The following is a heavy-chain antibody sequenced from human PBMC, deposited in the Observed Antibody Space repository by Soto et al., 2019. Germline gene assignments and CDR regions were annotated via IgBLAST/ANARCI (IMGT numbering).Heavy chain of an antibody. Sequence: GGSLRLSCAASGFSFRDYYMSWIRQAPGKGLEWVSYISGTSSYTNYADSVRGRFTISRDNSKNTLYLQMNSLRAEDTAVYYCVKGGYHYFDYWGQGTLVTVSS. CDR1: GFSFRDYY. D-gene: IGHD5-12*01. J-gene: IGHJ4*02. CDR3: VKGGYHYFDY. CDR2: ISGTSSYT. V-gene: IGHV3-11*06.